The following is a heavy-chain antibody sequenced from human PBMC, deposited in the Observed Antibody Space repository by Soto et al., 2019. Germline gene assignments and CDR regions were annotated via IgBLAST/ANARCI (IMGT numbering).Heavy chain of an antibody. J-gene: IGHJ4*02. CDR2: ISSSSYI. D-gene: IGHD6-19*01. V-gene: IGHV3-21*01. CDR1: GFTFSSYS. Sequence: PGGSLRLSCAASGFTFSSYSMNWVRQAPGKGLEWVSSISSSSYIYYADSVKGRFTISRDNAKNSLYLQMNSLRAEDTAVYYCASLGIAVAGTVFDYWGQGTPVTVSS. CDR3: ASLGIAVAGTVFDY.